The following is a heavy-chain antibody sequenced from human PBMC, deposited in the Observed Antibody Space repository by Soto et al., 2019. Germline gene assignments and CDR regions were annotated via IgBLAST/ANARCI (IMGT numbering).Heavy chain of an antibody. J-gene: IGHJ4*02. D-gene: IGHD6-13*01. CDR1: GCSISSYY. V-gene: IGHV4-59*01. CDR2: IYYSGST. CDR3: ARHKGSSSWYPFDY. Sequence: SETLSLTCTFSGCSISSYYWSWIRQPPGKGLEWIGYIYYSGSTNYDPPLKSRVTISVDTSKNQFSLKLNSVTAADTAVYYCARHKGSSSWYPFDYWGQGTLVTVS.